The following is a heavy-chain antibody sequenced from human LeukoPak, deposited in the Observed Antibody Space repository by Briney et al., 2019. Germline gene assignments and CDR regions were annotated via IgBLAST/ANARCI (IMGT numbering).Heavy chain of an antibody. D-gene: IGHD6-19*01. CDR3: ATTVAGYPDDYLDY. CDR1: EFTFSNYW. Sequence: GGSLRLSCAASEFTFSNYWMSWVRQAPGKGLERVAHTNQDGSKNYYVDSVRGRFTISRDNARNSLYLQMNSLRAEDTAVYYCATTVAGYPDDYLDYWGQGTLVTVSS. CDR2: TNQDGSKN. J-gene: IGHJ4*02. V-gene: IGHV3-7*01.